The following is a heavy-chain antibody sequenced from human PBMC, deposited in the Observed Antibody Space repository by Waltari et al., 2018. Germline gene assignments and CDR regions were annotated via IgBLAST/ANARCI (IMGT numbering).Heavy chain of an antibody. V-gene: IGHV1-46*01. J-gene: IGHJ6*02. Sequence: QVQLVQSGAEVKKPGASVKVSCKASGYTFTSYYMPWVLQAPGQGLEWMGIINPSGGSTSYAQKFQGRVTMTRDTSTSTVYMELSSLRSEDTAVYYCARDGYDSAPEPDVWGQGTTVTVSS. CDR1: GYTFTSYY. CDR3: ARDGYDSAPEPDV. CDR2: INPSGGST. D-gene: IGHD3-22*01.